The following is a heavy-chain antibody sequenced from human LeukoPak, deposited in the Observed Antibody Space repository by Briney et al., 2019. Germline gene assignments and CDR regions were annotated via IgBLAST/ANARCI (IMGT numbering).Heavy chain of an antibody. V-gene: IGHV4-59*08. CDR3: AKRGPDYGGNPGAFDI. CDR2: IYYSGST. J-gene: IGHJ3*02. Sequence: SETLSLTCTVSGGSISSYYWSWIRQPPGKGLEWIGYIYYSGSTNYNPSLKSRVTISVDTSKNQFSLKLSSVTAADTAVYYCAKRGPDYGGNPGAFDIWGQGTMVTVSS. D-gene: IGHD4-23*01. CDR1: GGSISSYY.